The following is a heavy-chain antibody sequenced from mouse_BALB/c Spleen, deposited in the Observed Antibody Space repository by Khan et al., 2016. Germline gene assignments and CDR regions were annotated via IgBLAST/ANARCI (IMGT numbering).Heavy chain of an antibody. Sequence: VQLQQSGSELVKPGASVKMSCKASGYTLTNSVMHWVKQKPGQGLEWIGYINPYNAGTKYNEKLQGKATLTSDRSSNTAYMELSSLTSEDSAVYYCASDYDGYGFDYWGQGTTLTVSS. V-gene: IGHV1S136*01. CDR3: ASDYDGYGFDY. J-gene: IGHJ2*01. D-gene: IGHD2-14*01. CDR2: INPYNAGT. CDR1: GYTLTNSV.